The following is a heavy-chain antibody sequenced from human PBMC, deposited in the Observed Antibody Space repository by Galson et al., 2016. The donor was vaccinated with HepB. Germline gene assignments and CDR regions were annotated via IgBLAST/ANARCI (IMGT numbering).Heavy chain of an antibody. D-gene: IGHD3-10*01. V-gene: IGHV3-33*01. J-gene: IGHJ4*02. CDR2: ISFDGSDK. Sequence: SLRLSCAASGFTFTRYGMHWVRQAPGRGLEWVAGISFDGSDKYYADSVKGRFTFSRDNSKNMLYMQMNSLRVEDTAVYFCARDGYGQGGYYFDCWGQGTLVTVSS. CDR1: GFTFTRYG. CDR3: ARDGYGQGGYYFDC.